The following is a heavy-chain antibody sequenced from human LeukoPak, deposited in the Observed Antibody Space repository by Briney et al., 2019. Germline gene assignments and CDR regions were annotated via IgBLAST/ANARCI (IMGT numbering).Heavy chain of an antibody. CDR1: GFTFDDYA. V-gene: IGHV3-9*01. D-gene: IGHD5-12*01. J-gene: IGHJ4*02. CDR2: INWNSGSI. Sequence: GGSLRLSCAASGFTFDDYAMHWVRQAPGKGLEWVSGINWNSGSIGYADSVKGRFTISRDNAKNSLYLQMNSLRAEDTALYYCAKSSSYSGYKGDFDYWGQGTLVTVSS. CDR3: AKSSSYSGYKGDFDY.